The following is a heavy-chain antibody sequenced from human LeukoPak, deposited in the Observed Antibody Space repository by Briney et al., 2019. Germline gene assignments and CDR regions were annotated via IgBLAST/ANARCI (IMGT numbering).Heavy chain of an antibody. Sequence: PSETLSLTCTVSGGSTNSYFWTWIRQPAGKGLEWIGRIYTGGSTNYNPSLKSRVTMSVDTSKNQFSLKLNSVTAADTAVYYCARQEGGIVGSYWGQGTLVTVSS. J-gene: IGHJ4*02. CDR2: IYTGGST. CDR3: ARQEGGIVGSY. D-gene: IGHD1-26*01. V-gene: IGHV4-4*07. CDR1: GGSTNSYF.